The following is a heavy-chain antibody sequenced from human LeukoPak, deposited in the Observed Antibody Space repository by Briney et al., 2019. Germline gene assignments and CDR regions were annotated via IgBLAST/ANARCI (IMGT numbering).Heavy chain of an antibody. CDR2: IAIGADTT. Sequence: VGSLRLSCTASGFTFTNHGMTWVRQAPGKGLEWVSAIAIGADTTYYADSVKGRFTISRDNSKSTLYLQMNGLRVEDTGIYYCAKEIRPNDYWGQGTLVTVSS. D-gene: IGHD6-6*01. V-gene: IGHV3-23*01. CDR1: GFTFTNHG. CDR3: AKEIRPNDY. J-gene: IGHJ4*02.